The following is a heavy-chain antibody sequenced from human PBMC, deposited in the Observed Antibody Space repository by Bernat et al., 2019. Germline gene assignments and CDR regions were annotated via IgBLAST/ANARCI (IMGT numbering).Heavy chain of an antibody. CDR1: GFTFSSYG. J-gene: IGHJ4*02. Sequence: QVQLVESGGGVVQPGRSLRLSCAASGFTFSSYGMHWVRQAPGKGLEWVAVIWYDGSNKYYADSVKGRFTITRDNSKSTLYLQMNSLRAEDTAVYYCARVSVHGGYYFDYWGQGTLVTVSS. CDR2: IWYDGSNK. CDR3: ARVSVHGGYYFDY. V-gene: IGHV3-33*01. D-gene: IGHD4-17*01.